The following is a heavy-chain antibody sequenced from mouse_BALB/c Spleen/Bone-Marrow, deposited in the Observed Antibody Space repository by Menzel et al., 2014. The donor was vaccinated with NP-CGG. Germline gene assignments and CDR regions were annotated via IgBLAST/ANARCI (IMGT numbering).Heavy chain of an antibody. CDR2: ISSGGSYT. J-gene: IGHJ1*01. CDR3: TKLLRLRKYFHV. D-gene: IGHD1-2*01. V-gene: IGHV5-6-4*01. Sequence: EVMLVESGGGLVKPGGSLKLSCAASGFTLSRYNMSWVRQTPEKRLEWVATISSGGSYTYYLDSVKGRFTISRDNAENTLYLQMSSLKSEDTAMYYCTKLLRLRKYFHVWGAGTPVPVSS. CDR1: GFTLSRYN.